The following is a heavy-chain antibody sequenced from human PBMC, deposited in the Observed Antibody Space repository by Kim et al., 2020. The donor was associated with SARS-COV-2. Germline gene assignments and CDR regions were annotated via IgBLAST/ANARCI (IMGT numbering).Heavy chain of an antibody. CDR3: AKDRYGYSSGWYDY. J-gene: IGHJ4*02. D-gene: IGHD6-19*01. Sequence: ADSVKGRFTNARDNSKNSLYLQMNSLRAEDTALYYCAKDRYGYSSGWYDYWGQGTLVTVSS. V-gene: IGHV3-43D*03.